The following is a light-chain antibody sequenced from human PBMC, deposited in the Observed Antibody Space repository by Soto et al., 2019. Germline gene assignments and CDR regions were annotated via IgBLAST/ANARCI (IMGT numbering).Light chain of an antibody. Sequence: EIVLTQSPGTLSLSPGERATLSCRASQSVSSSYLAWYQQKPGQAPWLLIYGASSRATGIPDKFSGSGSGTDFTLTISRLEPEDVAVYYCQLYGSSSWTFGQGTKVEIK. CDR3: QLYGSSSWT. CDR1: QSVSSSY. CDR2: GAS. V-gene: IGKV3-20*01. J-gene: IGKJ1*01.